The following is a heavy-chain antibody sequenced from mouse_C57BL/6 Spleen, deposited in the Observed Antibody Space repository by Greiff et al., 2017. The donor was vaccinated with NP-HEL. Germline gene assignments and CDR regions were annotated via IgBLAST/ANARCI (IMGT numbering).Heavy chain of an antibody. CDR2: ISDGGSYT. D-gene: IGHD4-1*01. CDR3: ARDRGGTSGFDY. V-gene: IGHV5-4*01. CDR1: GFTFSSYA. Sequence: EVQLVESGGGLVKPGGSLKLSCAASGFTFSSYAMSWVRQTPEKRLEWVATISDGGSYTYYPDNVKGRFTISRDNAKNNLYLQMSHLKSEDTAMYYCARDRGGTSGFDYWGQGTTLTVSS. J-gene: IGHJ2*01.